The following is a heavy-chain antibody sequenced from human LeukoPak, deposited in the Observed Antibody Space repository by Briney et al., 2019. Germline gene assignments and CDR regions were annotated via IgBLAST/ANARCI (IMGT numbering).Heavy chain of an antibody. J-gene: IGHJ4*02. CDR3: ARVRSSWYQFDY. D-gene: IGHD6-13*01. V-gene: IGHV4-38-2*01. Sequence: RASETLSLTCAVSGYSISSGNYWGWIRQPPGKGLEWIGNIYHSGSTYYNPSLKSRVTISIDTSKNQFFLKLSSVTAADMAVYYCARVRSSWYQFDYWGQGTLVTVSS. CDR2: IYHSGST. CDR1: GYSISSGNY.